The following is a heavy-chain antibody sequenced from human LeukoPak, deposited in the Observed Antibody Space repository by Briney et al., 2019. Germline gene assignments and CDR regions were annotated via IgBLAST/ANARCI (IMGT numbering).Heavy chain of an antibody. V-gene: IGHV4-59*01. Sequence: SETLSLTRSVSGASISSYYWSWIRQPPGKGLEWIAYIYYTGSTNYNPSLKSRVTISLDTSKNQFSLMVNSVTTTDTAVYYCARKRGYYGSGSFDYWGQGNPVTVSS. D-gene: IGHD3-10*01. CDR1: GASISSYY. J-gene: IGHJ4*02. CDR3: ARKRGYYGSGSFDY. CDR2: IYYTGST.